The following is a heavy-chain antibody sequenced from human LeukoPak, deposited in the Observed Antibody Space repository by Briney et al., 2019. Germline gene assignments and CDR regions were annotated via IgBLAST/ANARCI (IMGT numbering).Heavy chain of an antibody. CDR3: ARVHYNTAMVDIDY. CDR2: ISSSGSTI. D-gene: IGHD5-18*01. V-gene: IGHV3-48*03. Sequence: GGSLRLSCAASGFTFSSYEMHWVRQAPGKGLEWISYISSSGSTIYYADSVKGRFTISRDNGKNSLYLQMNSLRAEDTAVYYCARVHYNTAMVDIDYWGQGTLVSVSS. J-gene: IGHJ4*02. CDR1: GFTFSSYE.